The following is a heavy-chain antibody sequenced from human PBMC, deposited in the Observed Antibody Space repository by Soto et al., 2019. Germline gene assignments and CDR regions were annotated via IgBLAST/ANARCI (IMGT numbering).Heavy chain of an antibody. J-gene: IGHJ1*01. CDR3: ARGLRAAAGRDYFQY. V-gene: IGHV3-33*01. Sequence: QVQLVESGGGVVQPGRSLTLSCAASGFIFSSYGMHWVRQAPGKGLQWVAVIWYDGSNTYYADSVKGRFTISRDNSKNTLYLQMNSLRAEETAVYYCARGLRAAAGRDYFQYWGQGTLVTVSS. D-gene: IGHD6-13*01. CDR2: IWYDGSNT. CDR1: GFIFSSYG.